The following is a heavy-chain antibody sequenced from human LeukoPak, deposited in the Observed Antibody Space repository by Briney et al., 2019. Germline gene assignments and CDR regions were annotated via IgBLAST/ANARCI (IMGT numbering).Heavy chain of an antibody. J-gene: IGHJ5*02. CDR2: ISSSGSTI. D-gene: IGHD2-2*01. Sequence: GGSLRLSCAASGFTFSSYETNWVRQAPGKGLERVSYISSSGSTIYYADSVKGRFTISRDNAKNSLYLQMNSLRAEDTAVYYCARWAAAIGIDWFDPWGQGTLVTVSS. CDR1: GFTFSSYE. V-gene: IGHV3-48*03. CDR3: ARWAAAIGIDWFDP.